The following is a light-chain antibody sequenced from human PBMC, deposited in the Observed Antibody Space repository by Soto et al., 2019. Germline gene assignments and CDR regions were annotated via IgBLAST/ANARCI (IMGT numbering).Light chain of an antibody. CDR2: GAS. CDR3: QLYNNWPPWT. V-gene: IGKV3-15*01. Sequence: EIVMTQSPATLSVSPGERATLSCRASQSGSTNLAWYKQKPGQDPRLLIYGASTRATGIPARFSGSGSGTEVTLTICSLQSEDFAVYYCQLYNNWPPWTFGQRTNVEIK. J-gene: IGKJ1*01. CDR1: QSGSTN.